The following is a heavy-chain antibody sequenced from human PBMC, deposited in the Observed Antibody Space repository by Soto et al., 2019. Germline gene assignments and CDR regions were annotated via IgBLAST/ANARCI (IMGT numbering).Heavy chain of an antibody. CDR2: ISSSSSTI. V-gene: IGHV3-48*02. CDR1: GFTFSSYS. D-gene: IGHD2-15*01. Sequence: GGSLRLSCAASGFTFSSYSMNWVRQAPGKGLEWVSYISSSSSTIYYADSVKGRFTISRDNAKNSLYLQMNSLRDEDTAVYYCEREIIADILVVVADDYYGMDVWGQAITVTVS. J-gene: IGHJ6*02. CDR3: EREIIADILVVVADDYYGMDV.